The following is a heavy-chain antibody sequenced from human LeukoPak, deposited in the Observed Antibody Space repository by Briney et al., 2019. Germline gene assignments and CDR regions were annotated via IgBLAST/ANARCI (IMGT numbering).Heavy chain of an antibody. D-gene: IGHD2-2*01. CDR1: GFTFSSYA. V-gene: IGHV3-23*01. CDR3: AKDFYCSSTSCSSLDY. CDR2: ISGSGGST. J-gene: IGHJ4*02. Sequence: PGGSLRLSCAASGFTFSSYAMSWVRQAPGKGLEWVSAISGSGGSTYYADSVKGRFTISRDNSKNTLYLQMNSLRAEDTAVYYCAKDFYCSSTSCSSLDYWGQGTLVTVSS.